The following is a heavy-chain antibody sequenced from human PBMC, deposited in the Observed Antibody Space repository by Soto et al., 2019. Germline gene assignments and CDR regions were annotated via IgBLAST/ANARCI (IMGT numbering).Heavy chain of an antibody. Sequence: SETLSLTCTVSGGSISSGGYYWGWIRQHPGKGLEWIGYIYYSGSTYYNPSLKSRVTISVDTSKNQFSLKLSSVTAADTAVYYCARGGIAVAGTVAWYYYGMDVWGQGTTVTVS. CDR2: IYYSGST. CDR1: GGSISSGGYY. J-gene: IGHJ6*02. D-gene: IGHD6-19*01. CDR3: ARGGIAVAGTVAWYYYGMDV. V-gene: IGHV4-31*03.